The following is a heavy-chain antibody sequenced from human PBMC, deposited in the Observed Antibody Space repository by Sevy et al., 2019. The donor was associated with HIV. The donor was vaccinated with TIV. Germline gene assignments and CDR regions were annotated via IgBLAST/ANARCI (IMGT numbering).Heavy chain of an antibody. V-gene: IGHV4-34*01. CDR3: ARGYPDCSSTSCYTAWGKYNWFDP. Sequence: SETLSLTCAVYGGSFSGYYWSWIRQPPGKGLEWIGEINHSGSTNYNPSLKSRVTISVDTSKNQFSLKRSSVTAADTAVYYCARGYPDCSSTSCYTAWGKYNWFDPWGQGTLVTVSS. D-gene: IGHD2-2*02. J-gene: IGHJ5*02. CDR2: INHSGST. CDR1: GGSFSGYY.